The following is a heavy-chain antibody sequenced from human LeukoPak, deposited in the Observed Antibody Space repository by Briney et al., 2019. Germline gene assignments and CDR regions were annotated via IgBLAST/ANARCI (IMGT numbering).Heavy chain of an antibody. D-gene: IGHD3-10*01. CDR2: IYYSGST. V-gene: IGHV4-39*07. J-gene: IGHJ2*01. Sequence: SSETLSLTGTVSGGSISSRNYYWGWIRQSPGKGLKWIGSIYYSGSTYYNPSLKSRVTISVDTSRNQFSLKLVSVTAADTAIYYCAREMDRFGMNWYFDLWGRGTLVTVS. CDR3: AREMDRFGMNWYFDL. CDR1: GGSISSRNYY.